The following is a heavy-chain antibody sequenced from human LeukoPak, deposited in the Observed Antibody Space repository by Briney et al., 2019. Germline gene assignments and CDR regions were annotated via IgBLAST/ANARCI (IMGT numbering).Heavy chain of an antibody. CDR3: ARATGRTLGAGYFDY. CDR2: IYYSGGT. J-gene: IGHJ4*02. D-gene: IGHD1-1*01. V-gene: IGHV4-59*01. Sequence: SETLSLTCTVSGGSISSYYWSWIRQPPGKGLEWIGYIYYSGGTNYNPSLKSRVTISVDTSKNQFSLKLSSVTAADTAVYYCARATGRTLGAGYFDYWGQGTLVTVSS. CDR1: GGSISSYY.